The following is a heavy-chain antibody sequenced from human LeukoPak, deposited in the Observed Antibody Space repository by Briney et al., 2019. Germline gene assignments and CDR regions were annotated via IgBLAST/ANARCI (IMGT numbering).Heavy chain of an antibody. Sequence: SETLSLTCTVSGDSIIGYYWSWIRQPPGKGLEWIGYIHYSGSTNYNPSLKSRVTISVDTSRSHFSLKLSSATAADTAVYFCARGERLGPDFWGQGTLVTVSS. CDR1: GDSIIGYY. V-gene: IGHV4-59*01. CDR3: ARGERLGPDF. D-gene: IGHD1-1*01. CDR2: IHYSGST. J-gene: IGHJ4*02.